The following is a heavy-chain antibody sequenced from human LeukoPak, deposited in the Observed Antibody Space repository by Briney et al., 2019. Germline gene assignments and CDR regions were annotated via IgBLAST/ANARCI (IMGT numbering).Heavy chain of an antibody. V-gene: IGHV3-23*01. Sequence: GGSLRLSCAASGFTFSNHDMTWVRQAPGKGLEWVSVIRGSGASTYYTDSVTGRFTISRDNSMNTLYLQMNSLRDEDTAVYYCAKGGGSYFRRVTYYYYYMDVWGKGTTVTVSS. CDR1: GFTFSNHD. CDR3: AKGGGSYFRRVTYYYYYMDV. D-gene: IGHD1-26*01. J-gene: IGHJ6*03. CDR2: IRGSGAST.